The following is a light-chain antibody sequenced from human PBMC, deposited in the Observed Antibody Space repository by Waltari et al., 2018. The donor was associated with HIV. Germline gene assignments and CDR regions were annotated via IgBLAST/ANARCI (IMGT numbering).Light chain of an antibody. CDR2: EVN. J-gene: IGLJ3*02. CDR3: NSYAGSNNWV. CDR1: SSDVGGSTY. Sequence: QSALTQPPSASGSPGQPVTIPCTGTSSDVGGSTYVSWYHQHPGKAPNLMIYEVNKRPSGVPDRFSGSKSANTASLTVSGLQADDEADYYCNSYAGSNNWVFGGGTKLTVL. V-gene: IGLV2-8*01.